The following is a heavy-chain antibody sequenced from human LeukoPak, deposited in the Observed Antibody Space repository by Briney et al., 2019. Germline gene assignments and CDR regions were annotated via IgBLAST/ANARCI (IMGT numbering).Heavy chain of an antibody. CDR1: EITFSDFW. CDR3: ASGHYADYD. Sequence: PGGSLRLSCSVSEITFSDFWMNWVRQAPGKGLEWVASIKKDGREEYYVDSVRGRFTISRDNAQNSLYLQMNSLRDEDTAVYYCASGHYADYDWGQGTLVTVSS. D-gene: IGHD4-17*01. V-gene: IGHV3-7*01. J-gene: IGHJ4*02. CDR2: IKKDGREE.